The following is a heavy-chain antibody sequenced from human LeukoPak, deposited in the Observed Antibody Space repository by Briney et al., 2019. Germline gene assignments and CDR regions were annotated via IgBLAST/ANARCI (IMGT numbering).Heavy chain of an antibody. J-gene: IGHJ3*02. D-gene: IGHD3-3*01. Sequence: SETLSLTRTVSGGSISSGSYYWSWIRQPAGKGLEWIGRIYTSGSTNYNPSLKSRVTISVDTSKNQFSLKLSSVTAADTAVYYCASTIFGEYAFDIWGQGTMVTVSS. CDR1: GGSISSGSYY. V-gene: IGHV4-61*02. CDR3: ASTIFGEYAFDI. CDR2: IYTSGST.